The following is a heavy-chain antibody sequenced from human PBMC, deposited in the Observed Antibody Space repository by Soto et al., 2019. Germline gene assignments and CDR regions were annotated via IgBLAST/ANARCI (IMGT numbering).Heavy chain of an antibody. CDR3: ARDLAKGGGSAGFDC. V-gene: IGHV1-2*02. Sequence: QVQLVQSGAEVKKPGASVKVSCKASGYTFTGYYIHWVRQAPGQGLEWMGWINPNSGGTKYPQKFQGRVTMTRDTSIRTVYMALTGLKSDDTAVYFCARDLAKGGGSAGFDCWGQGTLVAVSS. D-gene: IGHD2-15*01. J-gene: IGHJ4*02. CDR2: INPNSGGT. CDR1: GYTFTGYY.